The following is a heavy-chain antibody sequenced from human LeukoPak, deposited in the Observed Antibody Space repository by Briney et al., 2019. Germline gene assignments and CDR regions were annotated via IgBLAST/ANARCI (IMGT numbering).Heavy chain of an antibody. Sequence: SQTLSLTCAVSGGSISSGGYSWSWIRQPPGKGLEWIGYIYHSGSTYYNPSLKSRVTISVDRSKNQFSLKLSSVTAADTAVYYCARDAPGYDYWGQGTLVTVSS. J-gene: IGHJ4*02. CDR3: ARDAPGYDY. CDR2: IYHSGST. V-gene: IGHV4-30-2*01. D-gene: IGHD2-2*03. CDR1: GGSISSGGYS.